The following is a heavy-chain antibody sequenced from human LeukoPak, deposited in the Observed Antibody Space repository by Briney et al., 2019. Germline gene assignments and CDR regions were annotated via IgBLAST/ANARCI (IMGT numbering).Heavy chain of an antibody. CDR3: ARRVDSYWFFDY. Sequence: GESLKISCKGSGYSFTNYWIGWVRQMPGKGLEWMGIIYPGDSETRYIPSFQGQVTISADKSINTANLQWSSLKASDTAMYYCARRVDSYWFFDYWGQGTLVTVSS. V-gene: IGHV5-51*01. CDR1: GYSFTNYW. D-gene: IGHD1-26*01. CDR2: IYPGDSET. J-gene: IGHJ4*02.